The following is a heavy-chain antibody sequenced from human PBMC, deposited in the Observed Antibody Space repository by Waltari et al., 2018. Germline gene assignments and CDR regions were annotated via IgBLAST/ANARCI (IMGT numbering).Heavy chain of an antibody. CDR1: GFTFGSCG. CDR2: SHQDGSEK. J-gene: IGHJ4*02. V-gene: IGHV3-7*01. Sequence: EVELVESGGGLGQPGGSLRLSCAASGFTFGSCGMSWVRQDEGKGLGRVAHSHQDGSEKYCVDSVKCRFPLSRNNAKNSLSLHINSLSSEDTAVYYCATDSFGGVIVILPLDFWGQGTLVTVSS. CDR3: ATDSFGGVIVILPLDF. D-gene: IGHD3-16*02.